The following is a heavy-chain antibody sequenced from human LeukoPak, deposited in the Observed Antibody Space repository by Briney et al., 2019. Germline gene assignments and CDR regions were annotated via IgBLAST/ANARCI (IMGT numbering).Heavy chain of an antibody. Sequence: AASVKVSCKASGYTFTGYYMHWVRQAPGQGLEWMGWINPNSGDTNYAQKFQGRVTMTRDTSISTAYMDLSRLRSDDTAVYYCARVNYYGSSAYSFDYWGQGTLVTVSS. D-gene: IGHD3-22*01. CDR2: INPNSGDT. CDR3: ARVNYYGSSAYSFDY. J-gene: IGHJ4*02. CDR1: GYTFTGYY. V-gene: IGHV1-2*02.